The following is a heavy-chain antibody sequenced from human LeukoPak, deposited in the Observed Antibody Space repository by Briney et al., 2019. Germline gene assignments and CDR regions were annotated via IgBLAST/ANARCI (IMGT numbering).Heavy chain of an antibody. CDR3: ARESTRHVLTAANHFDY. Sequence: GGSLRLSCAASGFTFSSYVMHWVRQAPGKGLEWVAIISYDGSNEYYADSVKGRFTISRDNSKNSVYLQMNSLRAEDTALYYCARESTRHVLTAANHFDYWGQGTLVTVSS. D-gene: IGHD2-21*02. J-gene: IGHJ4*02. CDR2: ISYDGSNE. CDR1: GFTFSSYV. V-gene: IGHV3-30*04.